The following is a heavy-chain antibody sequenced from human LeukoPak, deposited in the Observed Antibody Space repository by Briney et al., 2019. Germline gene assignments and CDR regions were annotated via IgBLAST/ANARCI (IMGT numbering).Heavy chain of an antibody. CDR2: FSYDGSST. CDR1: GFTFSRYA. CDR3: ARPCTIFAPFDAFDI. D-gene: IGHD3-3*01. J-gene: IGHJ3*02. V-gene: IGHV3-30-3*01. Sequence: GRSLRLSCAASGFTFSRYAMHWVRQAPGKGLEWVAVFSYDGSSTSYVDSVEGRFTISRDNSKNTVYLQMDSLRTEDTAVYYCARPCTIFAPFDAFDIWGQGTMVTVSS.